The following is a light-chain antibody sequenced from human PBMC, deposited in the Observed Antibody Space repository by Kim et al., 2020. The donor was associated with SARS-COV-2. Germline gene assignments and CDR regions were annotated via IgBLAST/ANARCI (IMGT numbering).Light chain of an antibody. CDR1: NSNMGSNT. J-gene: IGLJ3*02. Sequence: GQRGTSSCSGSNSNMGSNTVTWLQHVPGMAPQLLIYRNNQRPSGVPDRFSGSKSGTSASLAITGLQSEDEAEYYCAVWDDGLNGWVFGGGTQLTVL. V-gene: IGLV1-44*01. CDR3: AVWDDGLNGWV. CDR2: RNN.